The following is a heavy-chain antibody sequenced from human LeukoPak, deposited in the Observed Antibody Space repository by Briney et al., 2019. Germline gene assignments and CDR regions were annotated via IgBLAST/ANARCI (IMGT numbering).Heavy chain of an antibody. CDR2: RWYDGSNK. V-gene: IGHV3-33*01. Sequence: GGSLRLSCAASGFTFSSYGMHWVRQAPGKGLEWVEVRWYDGSNKYYADSVKGRFTIPRDNSKNALYLQMNSLRAEDTAVYYCAREGGGPIDYWGQGTLVTVSS. D-gene: IGHD2-15*01. CDR3: AREGGGPIDY. CDR1: GFTFSSYG. J-gene: IGHJ4*02.